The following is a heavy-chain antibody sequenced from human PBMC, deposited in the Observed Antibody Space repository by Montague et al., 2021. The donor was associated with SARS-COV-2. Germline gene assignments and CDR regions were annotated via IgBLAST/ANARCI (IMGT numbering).Heavy chain of an antibody. CDR2: ISAYNGNT. Sequence: SVKVSCKASGYTFPHYGVSLMRQAPGPGHEWMGWISAYNGNTNYSQKLHGRVTMTTDASTSTAYMELRSLISDDTAVYYCARWVDILTGYYRDYYYGMDVWGQGTTVTVSS. J-gene: IGHJ6*02. CDR1: GYTFPHYG. CDR3: ARWVDILTGYYRDYYYGMDV. D-gene: IGHD3-9*01. V-gene: IGHV1-18*01.